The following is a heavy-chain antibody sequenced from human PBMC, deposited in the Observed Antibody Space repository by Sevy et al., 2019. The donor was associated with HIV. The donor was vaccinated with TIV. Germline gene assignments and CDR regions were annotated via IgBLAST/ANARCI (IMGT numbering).Heavy chain of an antibody. V-gene: IGHV5-51*01. CDR1: GYTFSNYW. J-gene: IGHJ4*02. CDR3: ARYPIVVVPAAADDFDY. D-gene: IGHD2-2*01. CDR2: IYPGDSVT. Sequence: GESLKISCKGSGYTFSNYWIGWVRQMPGKGLEWMGVIYPGDSVTGYSPSFQGQVTMSADKSTSTAYLQWSSLKTSDTAMYYCARYPIVVVPAAADDFDYWGQGTLVTVSS.